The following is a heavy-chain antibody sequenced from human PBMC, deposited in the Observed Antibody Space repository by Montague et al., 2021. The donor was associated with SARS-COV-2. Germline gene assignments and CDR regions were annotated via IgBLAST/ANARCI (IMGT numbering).Heavy chain of an antibody. CDR1: GGSFSRYF. CDR2: ISPTGST. D-gene: IGHD3-16*01. V-gene: IGHV4-34*01. J-gene: IGHJ4*02. CDR3: VGAPNEYYFDY. Sequence: SETLSFTCDVYGGSFSRYFRSWIRQPPGRGPELIGHISPTGSTRYNPSLDSRVTISLDTSKSRLSLELTSVTVADTSIYFCVGAPNEYYFDYWGQGTPVSVSS.